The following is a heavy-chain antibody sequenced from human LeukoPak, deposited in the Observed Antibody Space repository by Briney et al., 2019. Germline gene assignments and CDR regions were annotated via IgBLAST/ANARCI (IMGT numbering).Heavy chain of an antibody. CDR3: ARVVLGYCSGGSCVPYYYYYMDV. J-gene: IGHJ6*03. CDR1: GFPFSGYA. Sequence: GSLRLSCAASGFPFSGYAMSWVRQAPGKGLEWVANIKQDGSEKYYVDSVKGRFTISRDNAKNSLYLQMNSLRAEDTAVYYCARVVLGYCSGGSCVPYYYYYMDVWGKGTTVTVSS. D-gene: IGHD2-15*01. CDR2: IKQDGSEK. V-gene: IGHV3-7*01.